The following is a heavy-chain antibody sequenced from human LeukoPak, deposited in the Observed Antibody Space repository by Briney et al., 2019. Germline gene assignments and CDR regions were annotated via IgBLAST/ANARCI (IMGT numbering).Heavy chain of an antibody. V-gene: IGHV4-38-2*02. J-gene: IGHJ4*02. D-gene: IGHD5-18*01. CDR1: GYSISSDYY. CDR2: IFHNGNT. CDR3: ARIEDVTRGYNHAYYFDY. Sequence: SETLSLTCTVSGYSISSDYYWGWIRQPPGKGLEWIGNIFHNGNTYYNPSLKSRVTMSIDASKKQFSLKLRTATAADTAVYYCARIEDVTRGYNHAYYFDYWGQGTLVTVSS.